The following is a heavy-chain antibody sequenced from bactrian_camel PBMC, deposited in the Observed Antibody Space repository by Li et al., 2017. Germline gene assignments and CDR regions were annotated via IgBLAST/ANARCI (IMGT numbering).Heavy chain of an antibody. CDR1: IITYSGYC. J-gene: IGHJ4*01. CDR2: MYAGDGSA. CDR3: AADSVYDFCSGFVPTEGDFQY. V-gene: IGHV3S1*01. Sequence: VQLVESGGGSVQAGGSLRLSCAGAIITYSGYCMGWFRQAPGKEREGVAVMYAGDGSAYYDDAVKGRFTVSRGNAKKTLYLEMNSLKPEDTAKYYCAADSVYDFCSGFVPTEGDFQYWGQGTQVTVS. D-gene: IGHD2*01.